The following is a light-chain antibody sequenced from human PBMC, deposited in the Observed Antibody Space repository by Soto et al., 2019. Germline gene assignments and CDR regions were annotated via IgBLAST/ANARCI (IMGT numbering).Light chain of an antibody. CDR2: EVR. V-gene: IGLV2-14*01. CDR3: SSYTTTNTLV. Sequence: QSALTQPASVSGSPGQSITISCTGTSSDVGAYVYVSWYQHHPGEAPRLIIYEVRNRPSGVSNRFSGSKSDNTASLTISGLLAEDEADYYCSSYTTTNTLVFGGGTKLTVL. CDR1: SSDVGAYVY. J-gene: IGLJ3*02.